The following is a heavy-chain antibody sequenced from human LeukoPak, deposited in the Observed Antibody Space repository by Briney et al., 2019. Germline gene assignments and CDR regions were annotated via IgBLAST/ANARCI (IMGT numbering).Heavy chain of an antibody. CDR1: GVSVGSGGYS. CDR3: ARGYGSSGDRWFDP. V-gene: IGHV4-30-2*01. Sequence: KPSETLSLTCAVSGVSVGSGGYSWSWIRQPPGKGLEWIGYIYHSGSSYYNPSLKSRVTIPMDTSKNQFSLKLSSVTAADTAVYYCARGYGSSGDRWFDPWGQGTLVTVSS. J-gene: IGHJ5*02. D-gene: IGHD6-25*01. CDR2: IYHSGSS.